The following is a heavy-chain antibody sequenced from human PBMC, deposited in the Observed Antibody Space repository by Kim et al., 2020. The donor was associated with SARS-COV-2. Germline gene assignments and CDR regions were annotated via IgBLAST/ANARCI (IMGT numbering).Heavy chain of an antibody. V-gene: IGHV3-72*01. CDR1: GFTLSDYY. CDR2: SRNKAKTYTT. CDR3: SRDGSGYY. D-gene: IGHD3-9*01. Sequence: GGSLRLSCAASGFTLSDYYMDWVRQAPGKGLEWVGLSRNKAKTYTTSYAASVKGRFTISRDDSKNSVYLQMNNLKTEDTAVYYCSRDGSGYYWVQGTLVT. J-gene: IGHJ4*02.